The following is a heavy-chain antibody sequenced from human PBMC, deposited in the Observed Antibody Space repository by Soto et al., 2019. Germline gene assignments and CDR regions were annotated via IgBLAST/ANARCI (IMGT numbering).Heavy chain of an antibody. D-gene: IGHD5-18*01. J-gene: IGHJ3*02. CDR3: ARGDTPMITGIDSFDI. CDR1: GFTFSRYW. Sequence: GGSLRLSCAASGFTFSRYWMNWVRQAPGNGLEWVANIKQDGTEKNYVDSVKGRFTISRDNARNSLYLQMDSLRAEDTAVYFCARGDTPMITGIDSFDIWGQGTMVTVSS. V-gene: IGHV3-7*01. CDR2: IKQDGTEK.